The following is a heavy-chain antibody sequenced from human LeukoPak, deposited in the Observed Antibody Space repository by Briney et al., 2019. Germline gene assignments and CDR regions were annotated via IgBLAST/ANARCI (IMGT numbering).Heavy chain of an antibody. J-gene: IGHJ1*01. CDR3: ATDGVVPGDAEYFQH. V-gene: IGHV4-34*01. CDR1: GGSFSGYF. Sequence: SETLSLTCAVYGGSFSGYFWNWIRQPPGKGVEWIGEISHSGSTNYNPSLKSRVTISVDTSKKQFSLHLSSVTAADTAVYYCATDGVVPGDAEYFQHWGQGTLVTVSS. D-gene: IGHD2-2*01. CDR2: ISHSGST.